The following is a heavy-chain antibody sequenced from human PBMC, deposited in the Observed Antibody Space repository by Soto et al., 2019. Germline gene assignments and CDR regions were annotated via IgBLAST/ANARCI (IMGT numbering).Heavy chain of an antibody. V-gene: IGHV3-33*01. CDR3: ARTAIAVAGIDYYYYGMDV. CDR1: GGTFSSYG. D-gene: IGHD6-19*01. CDR2: IWYDGSNK. Sequence: QVQLVQSGAEVKKPGSSVKVSCKASGGTFSSYGMHWVRQAPGKGLEWVAVIWYDGSNKYYADSVKGRFTISRDNSKNTLYLQMNSLRAEDTAVYYCARTAIAVAGIDYYYYGMDVWGQGTTVTVSS. J-gene: IGHJ6*02.